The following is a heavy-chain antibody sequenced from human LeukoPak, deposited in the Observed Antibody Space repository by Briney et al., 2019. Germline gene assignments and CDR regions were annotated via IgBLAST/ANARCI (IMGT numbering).Heavy chain of an antibody. Sequence: GGSLRLSCAASGFTFSGYWMHWVRQGPEKGLELVSRIDNDGHGILYADSVKGRFTTSRDNAKNTLYLQMNSLRFEDTAVYYCATGGGWVPSFGVVTHIDVWGKGTAVTVSS. CDR3: ATGGGWVPSFGVVTHIDV. J-gene: IGHJ6*03. V-gene: IGHV3-74*03. CDR1: GFTFSGYW. CDR2: IDNDGHGI. D-gene: IGHD3-3*01.